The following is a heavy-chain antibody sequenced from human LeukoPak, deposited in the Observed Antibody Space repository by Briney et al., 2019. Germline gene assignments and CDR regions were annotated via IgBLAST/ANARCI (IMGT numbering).Heavy chain of an antibody. CDR1: GFTFDDYA. CDR2: ISGDGGTT. J-gene: IGHJ4*02. Sequence: GGSLRLSCAASGFTFDDYAMHWVRQAPGKGLEWVSLISGDGGTTIYADSVKGRFTISRDNSKNSLYLRMNSLRTEDTALYYCAKVPLKGYNYGYYFDYWGQGTLVTVSS. D-gene: IGHD5-18*01. CDR3: AKVPLKGYNYGYYFDY. V-gene: IGHV3-43*02.